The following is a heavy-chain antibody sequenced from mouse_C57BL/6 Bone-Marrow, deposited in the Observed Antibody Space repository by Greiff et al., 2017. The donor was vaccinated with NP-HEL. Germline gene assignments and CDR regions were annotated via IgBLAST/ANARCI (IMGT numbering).Heavy chain of an antibody. D-gene: IGHD3-2*02. CDR3: AREGSSGSAWFAY. J-gene: IGHJ3*01. Sequence: QVQLQQPGAELVMPGASVKLSCKASGYTFTSYWMHWVKQRPGQGLEWIGEIDPSDSYTNYNQKFKGKSTLTVAKSSSTAYMQLSSLTSEDSAVYYCAREGSSGSAWFAYWGQGTLVTVSA. CDR1: GYTFTSYW. CDR2: IDPSDSYT. V-gene: IGHV1-69*01.